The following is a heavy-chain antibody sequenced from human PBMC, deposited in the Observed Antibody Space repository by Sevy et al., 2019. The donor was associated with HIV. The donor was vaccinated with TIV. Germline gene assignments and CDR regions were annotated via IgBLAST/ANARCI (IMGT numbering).Heavy chain of an antibody. CDR2: IWNDGSGN. CDR3: AMNYYDSSGSSFSFDF. V-gene: IGHV3-33*03. Sequence: GGSLRLSCAASGFTFSSYGMHWVRQAPGKGLEWVAVIWNDGSGNYYADSVKGRFSISRDNSKNTLYLQMNSLRAEDTAVYYCAMNYYDSSGSSFSFDFWGQGTLVTVSS. D-gene: IGHD3-22*01. CDR1: GFTFSSYG. J-gene: IGHJ4*02.